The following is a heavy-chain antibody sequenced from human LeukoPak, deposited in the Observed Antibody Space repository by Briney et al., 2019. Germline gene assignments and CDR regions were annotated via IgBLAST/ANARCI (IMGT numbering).Heavy chain of an antibody. Sequence: GGSLRLSCAASGFTFSSYEMHWVRQAPGKGLEWISYISSSSSTIYSADSVKGRFTISRDNAKNSLYLQMNSLRAEDTAVYYCARVHYNTAMVDIDYWGQGTLVTVSS. CDR3: ARVHYNTAMVDIDY. D-gene: IGHD5-18*01. CDR1: GFTFSSYE. J-gene: IGHJ4*02. V-gene: IGHV3-48*03. CDR2: ISSSSSTI.